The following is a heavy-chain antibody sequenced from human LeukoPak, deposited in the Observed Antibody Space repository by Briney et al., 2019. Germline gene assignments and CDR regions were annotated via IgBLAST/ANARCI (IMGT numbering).Heavy chain of an antibody. CDR3: ARAGQFISARPITFDY. J-gene: IGHJ4*02. CDR2: VYYSGST. V-gene: IGHV4-30-4*02. D-gene: IGHD6-6*01. CDR1: GGSISSGDYY. Sequence: SETLSLTCSVSGGSISSGDYYWSWIRQPPGKGLEWIGYVYYSGSTYYNPSLKSRVTISLDTSKNQFSLKLSSVTAANTAVYYCARAGQFISARPITFDYWGQGSLVTVSS.